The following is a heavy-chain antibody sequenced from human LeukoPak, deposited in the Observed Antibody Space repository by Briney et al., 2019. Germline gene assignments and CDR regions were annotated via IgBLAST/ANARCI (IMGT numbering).Heavy chain of an antibody. Sequence: ETLSLTCTVSGGSISSYYWSWIRQPPGKGLEWIGYIYYSGSTNYNPSLKSRVTIPVDTSKNQFSLKLSSVTAADTAVYYCARSNYDILTGYYYFDYWGQGTLVTVSS. CDR1: GGSISSYY. J-gene: IGHJ4*02. CDR3: ARSNYDILTGYYYFDY. V-gene: IGHV4-59*01. D-gene: IGHD3-9*01. CDR2: IYYSGST.